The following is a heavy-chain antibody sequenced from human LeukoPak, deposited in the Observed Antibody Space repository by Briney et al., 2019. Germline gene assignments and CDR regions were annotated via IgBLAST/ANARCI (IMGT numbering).Heavy chain of an antibody. Sequence: SQTLSLTCTVSGGSISSGSYYWSWIRQPAGKGLEWIGRIHTSGSNNYNPSLKSRVTISVDTSKNQFSLKLSSVTAADTAVYYCARVWHYGSGSYFDLWGRGTLVTVSS. CDR3: ARVWHYGSGSYFDL. CDR1: GGSISSGSYY. CDR2: IHTSGSN. D-gene: IGHD3-10*01. V-gene: IGHV4-61*02. J-gene: IGHJ2*01.